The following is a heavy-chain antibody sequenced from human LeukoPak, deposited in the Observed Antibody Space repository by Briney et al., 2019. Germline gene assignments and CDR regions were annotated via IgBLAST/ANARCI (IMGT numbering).Heavy chain of an antibody. Sequence: ASVKVSCKASGGTFNSYAINWVRQPPGQGLEWMGRIIPIFGTANYAQKFQGRVTITTDESTSTANMEVSSLRSEGTAVYYCASQSYYDFWSGYSTEAYYYYYYMDVWGKGTTVSVSS. CDR3: ASQSYYDFWSGYSTEAYYYYYYMDV. CDR2: IIPIFGTA. V-gene: IGHV1-69*05. D-gene: IGHD3-3*01. J-gene: IGHJ6*03. CDR1: GGTFNSYA.